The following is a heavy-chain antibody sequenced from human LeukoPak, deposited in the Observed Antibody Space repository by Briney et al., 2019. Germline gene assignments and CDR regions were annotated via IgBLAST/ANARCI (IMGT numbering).Heavy chain of an antibody. CDR1: GGTFSSYA. Sequence: SVKVSCKASGGTFSSYAISWVRQAPGQELEWMGGIIPIFGTANYAQKFQGRVTITADESTSTAYMELSSLRSEDTAVYYCATTYYNILTGLSWGQGTLVTVSS. V-gene: IGHV1-69*13. CDR2: IIPIFGTA. J-gene: IGHJ4*02. D-gene: IGHD3-9*01. CDR3: ATTYYNILTGLS.